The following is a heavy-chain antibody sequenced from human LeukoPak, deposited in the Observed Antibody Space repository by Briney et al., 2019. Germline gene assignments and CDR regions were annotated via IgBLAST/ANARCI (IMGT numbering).Heavy chain of an antibody. CDR3: AREGTTAGTIDY. V-gene: IGHV3-21*01. CDR2: ISSSSSYI. D-gene: IGHD6-13*01. CDR1: GFTFSSYS. J-gene: IGHJ4*02. Sequence: GGSLRLSCAASGFTFSSYSMNWVRQAPGKGLEWVSSISSSSSYIYYADSVKGRFTTSRDNAKNSLYLQMNSLRAEDTAVYYCAREGTTAGTIDYWGQGTLVTVSS.